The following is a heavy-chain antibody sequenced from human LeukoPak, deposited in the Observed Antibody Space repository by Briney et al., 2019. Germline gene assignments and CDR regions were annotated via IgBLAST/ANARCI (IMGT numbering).Heavy chain of an antibody. CDR2: IHTSGST. CDR1: GGSISSSSYY. V-gene: IGHV4-61*02. Sequence: SETLSLTCTVSGGSISSSSYYWGWIRQPAGKGLEWIGRIHTSGSTNYNPFLKSRVTMSVDTSKNQFSLKLSSVTAADTAVYYCARVICSGGSCRFDYWGQGTLVTVSS. D-gene: IGHD2-15*01. CDR3: ARVICSGGSCRFDY. J-gene: IGHJ4*02.